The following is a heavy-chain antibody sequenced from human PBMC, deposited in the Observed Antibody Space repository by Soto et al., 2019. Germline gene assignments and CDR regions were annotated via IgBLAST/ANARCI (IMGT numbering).Heavy chain of an antibody. CDR2: ISGSGGRT. J-gene: IGHJ6*02. Sequence: PGGSLRLSCAASGFTFSSYAMSWVRQAPGKGLEWVSVISGSGGRTFDADSVKGRFTISRDNSKNTLYLQMNSLRAEDTAVYYCAKDLGVYSSGWYDYYYYAMDVWGQGTTVTVS. CDR3: AKDLGVYSSGWYDYYYYAMDV. V-gene: IGHV3-23*01. D-gene: IGHD6-19*01. CDR1: GFTFSSYA.